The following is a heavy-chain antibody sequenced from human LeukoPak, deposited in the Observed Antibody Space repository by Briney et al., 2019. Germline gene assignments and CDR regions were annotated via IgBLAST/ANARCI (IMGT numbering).Heavy chain of an antibody. CDR3: ARGEEHGSGTVHFDY. D-gene: IGHD3-10*01. CDR2: IYHGGST. J-gene: IGHJ4*02. V-gene: IGHV4-4*02. Sequence: SETLTLTCAVSGATISSSHRWSWVRQPPRKGLEWIGEIYHGGSTNCNPSLKGRVTISVDRSNNQFSLRLTSVTAADTAVYYCARGEEHGSGTVHFDYWGQATLVTVSS. CDR1: GATISSSHR.